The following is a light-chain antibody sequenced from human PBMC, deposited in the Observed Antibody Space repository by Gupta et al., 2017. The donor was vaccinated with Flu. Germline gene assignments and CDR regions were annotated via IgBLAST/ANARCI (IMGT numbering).Light chain of an antibody. Sequence: KVTISCSGSSSNIGKNFVSWYQQLPAPAPKLRSYENSNRPSGIPDRFSGSKSGTSATLTITGLQTGDEADYYCETWDSSMIAGVFGGGTTLTVL. V-gene: IGLV1-51*02. CDR1: SSNIGKNF. CDR2: ENS. CDR3: ETWDSSMIAGV. J-gene: IGLJ3*02.